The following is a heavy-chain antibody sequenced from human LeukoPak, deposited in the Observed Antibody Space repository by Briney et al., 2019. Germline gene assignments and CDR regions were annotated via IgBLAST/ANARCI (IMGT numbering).Heavy chain of an antibody. Sequence: GGSLRLSCAASGFTFSSYAMHWVRQAPGKGLEWVAVISYDGSNKYYADSVKGRFTISRDNSKNTLYLQMNSLRAEDTAVYYCARDITELYSSGWYDYWGQGTLVTVSS. CDR1: GFTFSSYA. J-gene: IGHJ4*02. CDR3: ARDITELYSSGWYDY. CDR2: ISYDGSNK. V-gene: IGHV3-30*04. D-gene: IGHD6-19*01.